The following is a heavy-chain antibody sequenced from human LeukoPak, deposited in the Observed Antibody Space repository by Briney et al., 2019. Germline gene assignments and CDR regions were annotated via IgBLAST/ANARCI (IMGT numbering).Heavy chain of an antibody. D-gene: IGHD4-17*01. CDR3: AKDNYGGIFAS. J-gene: IGHJ4*02. Sequence: GGSLRLSCAASGFTFSAYGMSWVRQAPGKGLEWVSHISDSVRDTWYANSVKGRFIISRDNSRDTVYLQMSSLRPEDTALYFCAKDNYGGIFASWGQGTLVTVSS. V-gene: IGHV3-23*01. CDR1: GFTFSAYG. CDR2: ISDSVRDT.